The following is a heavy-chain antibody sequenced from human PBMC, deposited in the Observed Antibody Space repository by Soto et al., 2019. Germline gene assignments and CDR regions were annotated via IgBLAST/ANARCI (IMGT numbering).Heavy chain of an antibody. J-gene: IGHJ4*02. V-gene: IGHV3-30-3*01. CDR1: GFTFSSYS. D-gene: IGHD6-19*01. Sequence: LRLSCAASGFTFSSYSMHWVRQAPGKGLEWVAVVSYDGSNIYYADSVKGRFTISRDNSKNTLYLQMNSLKPEDTAVYYCARVYSSLDYGIDYWGQGTLVTVSS. CDR2: VSYDGSNI. CDR3: ARVYSSLDYGIDY.